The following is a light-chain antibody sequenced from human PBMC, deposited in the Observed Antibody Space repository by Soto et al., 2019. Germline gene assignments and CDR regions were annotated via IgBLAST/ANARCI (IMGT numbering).Light chain of an antibody. J-gene: IGLJ2*01. Sequence: QSALTQPASVSASPGQSITISYTGTSSDIGAYNSVSWYQQHPGKAPQLMIYDVSYRPSGISSRFSGSKSGNTASLTISGLQADDDAGYYCASYTSARIRVFGGGTKLTVL. CDR3: ASYTSARIRV. CDR2: DVS. V-gene: IGLV2-14*01. CDR1: SSDIGAYNS.